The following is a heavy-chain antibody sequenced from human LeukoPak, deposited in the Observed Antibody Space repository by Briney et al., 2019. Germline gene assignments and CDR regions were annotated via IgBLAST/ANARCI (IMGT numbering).Heavy chain of an antibody. J-gene: IGHJ4*02. CDR1: GGSISNYY. D-gene: IGHD2-21*01. V-gene: IGHV4-59*12. CDR3: ARGRALFD. CDR2: IYYSGST. Sequence: SETLSLTCTVSGGSISNYYWSWIRQPPGKGLEWIGYIYYSGSTNYNPSLKSRVTISVDTSKNQFSLKLSSVTAADTAMYYCARGRALFDWGQGTLVTVSS.